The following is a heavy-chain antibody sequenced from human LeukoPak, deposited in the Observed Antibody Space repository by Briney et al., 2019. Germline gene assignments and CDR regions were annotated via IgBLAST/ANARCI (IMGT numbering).Heavy chain of an antibody. J-gene: IGHJ5*02. Sequence: GSSVRVSCKASGGTFSSYAISWVPQAPGQGLEWMGGIIPIFGTANYAQKFQGRVTITTDESTSTAYMELSSLRSEDTAVYYCARVGSSWYNWFDPWGQGTLVTVSS. CDR1: GGTFSSYA. D-gene: IGHD6-13*01. V-gene: IGHV1-69*05. CDR2: IIPIFGTA. CDR3: ARVGSSWYNWFDP.